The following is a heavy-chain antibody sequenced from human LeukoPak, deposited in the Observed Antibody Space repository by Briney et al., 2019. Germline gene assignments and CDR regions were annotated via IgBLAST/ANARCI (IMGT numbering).Heavy chain of an antibody. CDR1: GYTFAGYY. D-gene: IGHD2-2*02. CDR2: INPNSGGT. CDR3: ARGGIARYCSSTSCYTGNDY. J-gene: IGHJ4*02. Sequence: GASVKVSCKASGYTFAGYYMHWVRQAPGQGLEWMGWINPNSGGTNYAQKFQGRVTMTRDTSISTAYMELSRLRSDDTAVYYSARGGIARYCSSTSCYTGNDYWGQGTLVTVSS. V-gene: IGHV1-2*02.